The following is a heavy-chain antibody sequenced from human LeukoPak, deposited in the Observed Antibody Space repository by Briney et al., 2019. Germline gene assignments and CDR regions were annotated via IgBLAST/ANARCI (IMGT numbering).Heavy chain of an antibody. D-gene: IGHD3-16*02. CDR2: INHSGST. CDR3: ASSMITFGGVIQGFDP. J-gene: IGHJ5*02. V-gene: IGHV4-34*01. Sequence: SETLSLTCAVYGGSFSGYYWSWIRQPPGKGLEWIGEINHSGSTNYNPSLKSRVTISVDKSKNQFSLKLSSVTAADTAVYYCASSMITFGGVIQGFDPWGQGTLVTVSS. CDR1: GGSFSGYY.